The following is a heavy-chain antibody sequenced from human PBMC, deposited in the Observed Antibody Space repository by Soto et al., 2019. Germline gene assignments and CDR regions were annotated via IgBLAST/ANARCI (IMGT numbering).Heavy chain of an antibody. CDR2: ISGSGANT. CDR3: AKSPDFYYYGMDV. Sequence: EVQLLESGGGLVQPGGSQRLSCAASGFTFSAYAMTWVRQAPGKGLEWVSSISGSGANTYYADSVKGRFTISRDNSKNTVSLQMSSLRAADTAVYYCAKSPDFYYYGMDVWGQGTTVSVSS. CDR1: GFTFSAYA. V-gene: IGHV3-23*01. J-gene: IGHJ6*02.